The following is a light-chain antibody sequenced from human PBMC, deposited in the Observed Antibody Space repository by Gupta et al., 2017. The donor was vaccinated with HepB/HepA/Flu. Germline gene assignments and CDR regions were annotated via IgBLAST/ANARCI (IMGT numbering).Light chain of an antibody. Sequence: QSALTQPASVSESPGQSITISCTGTSSDVGAYNYVSWYQQHPGKAPKLLIYDVSNRPSGVFNRFSGSKSGNTASLTISGLQAEDEADYYCTSYTKNSTWVFGGGTKLTVL. CDR3: TSYTKNSTWV. CDR1: SSDVGAYNY. J-gene: IGLJ3*02. CDR2: DVS. V-gene: IGLV2-14*03.